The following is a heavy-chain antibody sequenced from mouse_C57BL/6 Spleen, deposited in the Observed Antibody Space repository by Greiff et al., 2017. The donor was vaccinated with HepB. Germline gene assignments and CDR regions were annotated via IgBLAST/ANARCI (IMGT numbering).Heavy chain of an antibody. Sequence: QVQLKQSGAELVKPGASVTMSCKASGYTFTTYPLEWMKQNHGKSLEWIGNFHPYNDDTKYNEKFKGKVTLTVEKSSSTVYLELSRLTSDDSAVYYCARGGGQIRGYFDVWGTGTTVTVSS. CDR3: ARGGGQIRGYFDV. J-gene: IGHJ1*03. V-gene: IGHV1-47*01. CDR2: FHPYNDDT. CDR1: GYTFTTYP. D-gene: IGHD3-3*01.